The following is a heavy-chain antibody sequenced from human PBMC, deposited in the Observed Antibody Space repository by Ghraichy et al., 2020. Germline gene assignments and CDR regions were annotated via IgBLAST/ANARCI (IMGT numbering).Heavy chain of an antibody. J-gene: IGHJ4*02. CDR1: GGSFSGYY. V-gene: IGHV4-34*01. CDR2: INHNGST. Sequence: SQTLSLTCAVYGGSFSGYYWSWIRQPPGKGLEWIGEINHNGSTNYNPSLTSQVTISVDTSKNQFSLKLSSVTAADTAVYYCARGGVEMSTIEFGRDPSHNLKNFDYGGQGTLFTVPS. D-gene: IGHD5-24*01. CDR3: ARGGVEMSTIEFGRDPSHNLKNFDY.